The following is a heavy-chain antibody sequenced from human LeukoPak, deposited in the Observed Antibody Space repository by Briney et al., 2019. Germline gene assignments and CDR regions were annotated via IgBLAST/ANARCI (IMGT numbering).Heavy chain of an antibody. J-gene: IGHJ4*02. D-gene: IGHD5-12*01. CDR1: GFTFSSYA. Sequence: PGGSLRLSCAASGFTFSSYAMSWVRQAPGKGLEWVSCIGGGSGSSSYIYYADSVKGRFTISRDNAKNSLYLQMSSLRAEDTAVYYCARASGGVSGYDLYYLDYWGQGTLVTVSS. V-gene: IGHV3-21*01. CDR3: ARASGGVSGYDLYYLDY. CDR2: IGGGSGSSSYI.